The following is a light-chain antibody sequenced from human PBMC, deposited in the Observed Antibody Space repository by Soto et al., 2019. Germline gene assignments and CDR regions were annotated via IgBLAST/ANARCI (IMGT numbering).Light chain of an antibody. CDR1: RLGAKY. CDR2: EDN. V-gene: IGLV3-1*01. Sequence: SYELTQPPSVSVSPGQTASIPCSGDRLGAKYVCWYQQKPGQSPLLVIYEDNTRPSGIPERFSGSNSGNTATLTISVTQAMDEADYYCQAWDNRVIFGGGTKLIVL. J-gene: IGLJ2*01. CDR3: QAWDNRVI.